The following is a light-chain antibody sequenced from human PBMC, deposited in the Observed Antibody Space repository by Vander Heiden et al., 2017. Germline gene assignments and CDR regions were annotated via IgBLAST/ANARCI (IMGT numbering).Light chain of an antibody. CDR1: QSISSY. J-gene: IGKJ2*02. V-gene: IGKV1-39*01. CDR3: LQSDTTPGT. CDR2: AAS. Sequence: DIQMTQSPSSLSASVGDRVTITCRASQSISSYLNWYQQKPGKAPKLLIYAASSFQSGVPSRFSGSGSGTDFTLTISSLQPEDFATYYCLQSDTTPGTFGQGTRLEIK.